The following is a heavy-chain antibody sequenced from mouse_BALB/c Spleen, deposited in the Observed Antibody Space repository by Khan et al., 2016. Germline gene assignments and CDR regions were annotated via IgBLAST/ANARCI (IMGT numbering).Heavy chain of an antibody. Sequence: EVKLEESGPSLVKPSQTLSLTCSVTGDSITSGYWNWIRKFPGNKLEYMGYISYSGSSYYNPSLKSRISITRDKSKNQYYLQLNSVTTEDTATYYCASFITTAYSVIDYWGQGTSLTVSS. V-gene: IGHV3-8*02. CDR3: ASFITTAYSVIDY. CDR2: ISYSGSS. CDR1: GDSITSGY. J-gene: IGHJ4*01. D-gene: IGHD1-2*01.